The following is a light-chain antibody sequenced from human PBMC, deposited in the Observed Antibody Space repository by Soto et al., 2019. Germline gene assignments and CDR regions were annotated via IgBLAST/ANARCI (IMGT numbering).Light chain of an antibody. CDR1: QSVSSY. Sequence: EIVLTQSPATLSLSPGERATLSCRASQSVSSYLAWYQQKPGQAPRLLIYDASNRAPGIPVRFSGSGSGTVFTLTINILEPDDFAVYYCHQYGNSPQTFGQGTKVDIK. J-gene: IGKJ1*01. CDR2: DAS. CDR3: HQYGNSPQT. V-gene: IGKV3-11*01.